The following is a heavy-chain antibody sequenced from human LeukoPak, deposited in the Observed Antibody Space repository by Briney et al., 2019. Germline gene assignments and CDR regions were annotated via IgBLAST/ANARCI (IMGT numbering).Heavy chain of an antibody. Sequence: PGGSLRLSYAASGFTFDDYAMHWVRQAPGKGLEWVSGISWNSGSIGYADSVKGRFTISRDNAKNSLYLQMNSLRAEDTAVYYCAKDTGYYGSGSYWDYGGQGTLVTVSS. CDR2: ISWNSGSI. CDR3: AKDTGYYGSGSYWDY. D-gene: IGHD3-10*01. J-gene: IGHJ4*02. CDR1: GFTFDDYA. V-gene: IGHV3-9*01.